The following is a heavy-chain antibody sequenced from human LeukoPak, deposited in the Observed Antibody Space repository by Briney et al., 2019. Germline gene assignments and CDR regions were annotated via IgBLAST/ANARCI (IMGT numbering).Heavy chain of an antibody. J-gene: IGHJ6*03. CDR1: DFNLITYA. D-gene: IGHD1-7*01. Sequence: VGSLRLSCAASDFNLITYAMSWVRQAPGKGLEWVSTISGGGDVTYYADSVKGRFTISRDNSKNTLYLQMNSLRAEDAAVYYCAKRRGLEVLYYYYTDVWGKGTTVTVSS. V-gene: IGHV3-23*01. CDR3: AKRRGLEVLYYYYTDV. CDR2: ISGGGDVT.